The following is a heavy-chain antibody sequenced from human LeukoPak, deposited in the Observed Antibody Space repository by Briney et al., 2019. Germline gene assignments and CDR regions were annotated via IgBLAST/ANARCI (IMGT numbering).Heavy chain of an antibody. CDR3: TTDLNGRITENY. J-gene: IGHJ4*02. CDR2: IKSKTDGGTT. Sequence: PGGSLRLSCAASGFTFSNAWMSWVRQAPGKGLEWVGRIKSKTDGGTTDYAAPVKGRFTISRDDSKNMLYLQMNSLKTEDTAVYYCTTDLNGRITENYWGQGTLVTVSS. D-gene: IGHD3-10*01. CDR1: GFTFSNAW. V-gene: IGHV3-15*01.